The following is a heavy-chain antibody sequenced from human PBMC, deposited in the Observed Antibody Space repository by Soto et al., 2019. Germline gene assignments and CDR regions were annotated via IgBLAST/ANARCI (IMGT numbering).Heavy chain of an antibody. CDR1: GYRFTSYY. D-gene: IGHD5-12*01. CDR3: AFGSVATLTGDY. V-gene: IGHV1-46*03. J-gene: IGHJ4*02. CDR2: INPSGGST. Sequence: GTSVKVSCKACGYRFTSYYMYWVRHAPGQGLEWMGIINPSGGSTSYAQKFQGRVTMTRDTSTSTVYMELSSLRSEDTAVYYCAFGSVATLTGDYWGQGTLVTVSS.